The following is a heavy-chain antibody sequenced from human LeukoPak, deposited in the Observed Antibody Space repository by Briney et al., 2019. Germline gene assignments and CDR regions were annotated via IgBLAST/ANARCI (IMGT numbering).Heavy chain of an antibody. CDR3: ARDYYYYGMDV. Sequence: GRSLRLSCAASGFTFSSYAMHWVRQAPGKGLEWVAVISYDGSNKYYADSVKGRFTISRGNSKNTLYLQMNSLRAEDTAVYYCARDYYYYGMDVWGQGTTVTVSS. J-gene: IGHJ6*02. CDR1: GFTFSSYA. V-gene: IGHV3-30-3*01. CDR2: ISYDGSNK.